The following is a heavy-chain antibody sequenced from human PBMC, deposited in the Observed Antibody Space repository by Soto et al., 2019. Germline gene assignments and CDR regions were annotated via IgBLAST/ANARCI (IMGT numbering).Heavy chain of an antibody. CDR2: ISSSGSTI. CDR3: ARAAELQGDY. Sequence: PGGSLRLSCAASGFTFSSYEMNWVRQAPGKGLEWVSYISSSGSTIYYADSVKGRFTISRDNAKNSLYLQMNSLRAEDTAVYYCARAAELQGDYWGQGTLVTVSS. D-gene: IGHD1-26*01. CDR1: GFTFSSYE. V-gene: IGHV3-48*03. J-gene: IGHJ4*02.